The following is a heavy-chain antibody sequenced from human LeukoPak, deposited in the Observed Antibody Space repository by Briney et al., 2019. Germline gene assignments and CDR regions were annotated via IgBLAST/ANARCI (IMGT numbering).Heavy chain of an antibody. Sequence: ASVTVSCMASGYTFTSYYMHWVRQAPGQGLEWMGIINPSGGSTSYAQKFQGRVTMTRDTSTSTVYMELSSLRSEDTAVYYCAREVVVTAIRDYYFDYWGQGTLVTVSS. V-gene: IGHV1-46*01. CDR1: GYTFTSYY. CDR3: AREVVVTAIRDYYFDY. D-gene: IGHD2-21*02. CDR2: INPSGGST. J-gene: IGHJ4*02.